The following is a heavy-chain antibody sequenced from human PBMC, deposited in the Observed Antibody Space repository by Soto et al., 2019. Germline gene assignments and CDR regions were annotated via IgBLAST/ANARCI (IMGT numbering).Heavy chain of an antibody. V-gene: IGHV4-39*07. Sequence: SAPVSFTCTVSADYIHSSSHHPACLRQPPGKGLEWIGTIYYSGSTYYNPSLKSRVTISVDTSQNQFSLKLSSVTAADTAVYYCARGSQRWLRGVDYWGQGTLVTVS. CDR2: IYYSGST. CDR1: ADYIHSSSHH. D-gene: IGHD5-12*01. CDR3: ARGSQRWLRGVDY. J-gene: IGHJ4*02.